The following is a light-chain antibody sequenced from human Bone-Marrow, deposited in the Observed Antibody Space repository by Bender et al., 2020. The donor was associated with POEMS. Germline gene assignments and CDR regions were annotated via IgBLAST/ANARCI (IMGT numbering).Light chain of an antibody. V-gene: IGLV3-1*01. CDR1: KLGHKYLGDKY. CDR3: QAWDTYSVI. Sequence: SYGLTQPPSVSVSPGQTAIITCSGDKLGHKYLGDKYASWYQQMPGQSPVLVIYQDTKRPSGIPERFSGSNSGNTATLTISGTQAMDEADYYCQAWDTYSVIFGGGTELTVL. J-gene: IGLJ2*01. CDR2: QDT.